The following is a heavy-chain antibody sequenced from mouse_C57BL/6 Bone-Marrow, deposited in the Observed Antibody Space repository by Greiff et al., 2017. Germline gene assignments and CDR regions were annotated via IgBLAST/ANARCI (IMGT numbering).Heavy chain of an antibody. CDR3: ARHNLYYAMDY. V-gene: IGHV5-6*01. Sequence: EVTAAESGGDLVKPGGSLKLSRAASGFTFSSYGMSWVRQTPDKRLEWVATTSSGGSYTYYPDSVKGRFTIARDNAKNTLYLQMSSLKSENTAMYYCARHNLYYAMDYWGQGTSVTVSS. CDR1: GFTFSSYG. CDR2: TSSGGSYT. J-gene: IGHJ4*01.